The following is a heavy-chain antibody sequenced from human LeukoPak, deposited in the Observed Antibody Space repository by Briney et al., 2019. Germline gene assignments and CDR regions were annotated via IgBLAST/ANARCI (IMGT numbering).Heavy chain of an antibody. V-gene: IGHV1-2*04. J-gene: IGHJ3*02. D-gene: IGHD3-9*01. CDR1: GYTFTSYY. CDR3: ARGRYYDILTGPIGPAFDI. CDR2: INPNSGGT. Sequence: ASVKVSCKASGYTFTSYYMHWVRQAPGQGLEWMGWINPNSGGTNYAQKFQGWVTMTRDTSISTAYMELSRLRSDDTAVYYCARGRYYDILTGPIGPAFDIWGEETMVTVSS.